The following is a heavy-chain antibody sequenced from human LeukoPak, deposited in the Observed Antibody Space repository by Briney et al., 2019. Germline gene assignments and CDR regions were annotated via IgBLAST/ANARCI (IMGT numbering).Heavy chain of an antibody. CDR1: GYIFTNYD. D-gene: IGHD6-19*01. CDR2: MNPNTGNS. CDR3: AGGSFPQWVVGALDI. J-gene: IGHJ3*02. V-gene: IGHV1-8*01. Sequence: ASVKVSCKASGYIFTNYDINWVRRATGQGLEWMGWMNPNTGNSGYAQKFQGRVTMTRNTSISTAYMELSSLKSEDTVVYYCAGGSFPQWVVGALDIWGQGTMVTVSS.